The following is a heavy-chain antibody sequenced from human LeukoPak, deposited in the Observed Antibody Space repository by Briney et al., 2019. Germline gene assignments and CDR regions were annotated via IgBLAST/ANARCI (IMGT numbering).Heavy chain of an antibody. Sequence: ASVTVSCKASGYTFTSYAMHWVRQAPGQRLEWMGWINAGNGNTEYSQEFQGRVTITRDTSASTAYMELSSLRSEDMAVYYCARSKDILTGYCFDYWGQGTLVTVSS. CDR1: GYTFTSYA. D-gene: IGHD3-9*01. V-gene: IGHV1-3*03. CDR3: ARSKDILTGYCFDY. J-gene: IGHJ4*02. CDR2: INAGNGNT.